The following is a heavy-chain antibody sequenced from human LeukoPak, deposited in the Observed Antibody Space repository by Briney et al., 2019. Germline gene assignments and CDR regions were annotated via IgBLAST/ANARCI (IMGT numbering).Heavy chain of an antibody. CDR2: IRSKANGGTT. D-gene: IGHD2-15*01. Sequence: GGSLRLSCAASGFTFSNAWMSWVRQAPGKGLEWVGRIRSKANGGTTDYAAPVKGRFTISRDDSENTLYLQMSSVNTEDTAVYYCTKSLDCSRATCDAWGQGTLVTVSA. CDR1: GFTFSNAW. V-gene: IGHV3-15*01. J-gene: IGHJ5*02. CDR3: TKSLDCSRATCDA.